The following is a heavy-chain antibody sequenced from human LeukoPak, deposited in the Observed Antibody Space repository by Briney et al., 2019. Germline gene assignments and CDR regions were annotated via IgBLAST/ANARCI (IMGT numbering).Heavy chain of an antibody. CDR3: ARGQIPLDY. CDR2: INHLGAT. V-gene: IGHV4-34*01. Sequence: SETLSLTCAVHGGSFSGYFWTWTRQPPGKGLEWIGEINHLGATNYNPSLKSRVTISVDRSKNQFSLKVSSVTAADTAVYFCARGQIPLDYWGQGTLVTVSS. D-gene: IGHD2-21*01. CDR1: GGSFSGYF. J-gene: IGHJ4*02.